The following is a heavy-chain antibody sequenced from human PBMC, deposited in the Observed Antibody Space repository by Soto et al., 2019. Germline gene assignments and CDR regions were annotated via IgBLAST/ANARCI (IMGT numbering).Heavy chain of an antibody. CDR1: GYTFTSYA. V-gene: IGHV1-3*01. CDR3: ASGDISSWYSLDS. D-gene: IGHD6-13*01. CDR2: INAGNGNT. J-gene: IGHJ4*02. Sequence: QVQLVQSGAEVKKPGASVKVSCKASGYTFTSYAMHWVRQAPGQRLEWMGWINAGNGNTKYTQKFQGRVTITRYTSASTAYMELSSLRSEDTAVYYCASGDISSWYSLDSWGQGTLVTVSS.